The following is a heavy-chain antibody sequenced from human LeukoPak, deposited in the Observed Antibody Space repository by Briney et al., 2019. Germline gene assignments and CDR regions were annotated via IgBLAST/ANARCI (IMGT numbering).Heavy chain of an antibody. CDR2: VIPIFGTA. CDR3: AREGGSGHYYYDSSGLGVMAVYWYFDL. J-gene: IGHJ2*01. Sequence: GASVNVSCKASGGTFSSYAISWVRQAPGQGLEWMGGVIPIFGTANYAQKFQGRVTITADESTSTAYMELSSLRSEDTAVYYCAREGGSGHYYYDSSGLGVMAVYWYFDLWGRGTLVTVSS. V-gene: IGHV1-69*13. D-gene: IGHD3-22*01. CDR1: GGTFSSYA.